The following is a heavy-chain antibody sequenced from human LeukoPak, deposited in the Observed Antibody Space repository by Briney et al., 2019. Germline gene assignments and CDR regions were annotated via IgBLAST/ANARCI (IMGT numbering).Heavy chain of an antibody. CDR1: GFTFSSYA. D-gene: IGHD3-9*01. CDR2: IKQDGSEK. CDR3: AGGTGFIIKD. J-gene: IGHJ4*02. Sequence: GGSLRLSCAASGFTFSSYAMHWVRRAPGKGLEWVANIKQDGSEKNYVDSVKGRFTISRDNAKNSLYLQMNNLRVEDTAMYCCAGGTGFIIKDWGQGTLVTVSS. V-gene: IGHV3-7*03.